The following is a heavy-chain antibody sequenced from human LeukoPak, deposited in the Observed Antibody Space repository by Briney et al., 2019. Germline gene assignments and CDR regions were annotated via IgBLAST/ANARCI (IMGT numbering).Heavy chain of an antibody. D-gene: IGHD3-9*01. CDR3: ARHPTLRYFDWLSSVGAFDI. J-gene: IGHJ3*02. CDR1: GGSISSSSYY. CDR2: IYYSGGT. V-gene: IGHV4-39*01. Sequence: SETLSLTCTVSGGSISSSSYYWGWIRQPPGKGLEWIGSIYYSGGTYYNPSLKSRVTIPVDTSKNQFSLKLSSVTAADTAVYYCARHPTLRYFDWLSSVGAFDIWGQGTMVTVSS.